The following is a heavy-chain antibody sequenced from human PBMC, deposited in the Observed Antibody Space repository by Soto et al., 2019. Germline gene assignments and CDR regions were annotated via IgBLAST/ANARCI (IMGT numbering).Heavy chain of an antibody. CDR3: ARDQGGAYYYGMDV. V-gene: IGHV4-39*07. CDR2: IYYSGST. CDR1: GGSISSSSYY. D-gene: IGHD3-10*01. Sequence: PSETLSLTCTVSGGSISSSSYYWGWIRQPPGKGLEWIGSIYYSGSTYYNPSLKSRVTISVDTSKNQFSLKLSSVTAADTAVYYCARDQGGAYYYGMDVWGQGTTVTVSS. J-gene: IGHJ6*02.